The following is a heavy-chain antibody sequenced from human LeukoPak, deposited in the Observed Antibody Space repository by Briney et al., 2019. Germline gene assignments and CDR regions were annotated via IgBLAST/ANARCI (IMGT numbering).Heavy chain of an antibody. J-gene: IGHJ3*02. Sequence: PGGSLRLSCAASGFTFSSYSMNWVRQAPGKGLEWVSYISSSSSTIYYADSVKGRFTISRDNAKNSLYLQMNSLRAEDTAVYYCAKSGPILEWLFSDAFDIWGQGTMVTVSS. D-gene: IGHD3-3*01. CDR2: ISSSSSTI. CDR3: AKSGPILEWLFSDAFDI. CDR1: GFTFSSYS. V-gene: IGHV3-48*04.